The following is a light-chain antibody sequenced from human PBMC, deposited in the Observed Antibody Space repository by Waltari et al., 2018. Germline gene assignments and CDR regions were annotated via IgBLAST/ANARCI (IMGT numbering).Light chain of an antibody. CDR1: SSNIGINY. V-gene: IGLV1-47*01. J-gene: IGLJ2*01. CDR3: ASWDDSLRGVL. CDR2: RNN. Sequence: QSVLTQPPSASETPGQRVTISCSGSSSNIGINYVYWYQQFPGTAPKLLIYRNNQRPSGVPDRFSGSKSGTSASLAISGLRSEDEADYYCASWDDSLRGVLFGGGTKL.